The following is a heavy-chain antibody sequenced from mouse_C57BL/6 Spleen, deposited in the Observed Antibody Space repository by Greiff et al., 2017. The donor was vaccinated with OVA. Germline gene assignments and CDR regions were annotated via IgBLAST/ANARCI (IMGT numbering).Heavy chain of an antibody. CDR2: INPNNGGT. D-gene: IGHD1-1*01. CDR3: ARDYGSSYDWFAY. V-gene: IGHV1-22*01. J-gene: IGHJ3*01. Sequence: VQLQQSGPELVKPGASVKMSCKASGYTFTDYNMHWVKQSHGKSLEWIGYINPNNGGTSYNQKFKGKATLTVNKSSSTAYMELRSLTSEDSAVYYGARDYGSSYDWFAYWGQGTLVTVSA. CDR1: GYTFTDYN.